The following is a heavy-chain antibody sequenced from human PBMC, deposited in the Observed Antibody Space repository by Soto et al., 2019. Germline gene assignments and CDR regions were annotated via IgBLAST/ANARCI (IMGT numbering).Heavy chain of an antibody. CDR1: GFTFSDYA. D-gene: IGHD3-3*02. CDR2: ISGSGGDT. J-gene: IGHJ6*02. Sequence: EVQLLESGGGLVQPGESLRLSCAASGFTFSDYAMSWVRQAPGKGLESVSAISGSGGDTYYADSVKGRFTISRDNSKNTVYLQMNSLSAEDTAVYYCAKEGSNSAAIFYYFYGMDVWGQGTTVTVSS. V-gene: IGHV3-23*01. CDR3: AKEGSNSAAIFYYFYGMDV.